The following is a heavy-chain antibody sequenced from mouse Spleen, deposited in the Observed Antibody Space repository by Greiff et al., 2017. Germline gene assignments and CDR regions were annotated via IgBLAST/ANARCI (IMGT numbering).Heavy chain of an antibody. CDR2: ISSGGSYT. J-gene: IGHJ4*01. Sequence: EVQRVESGGGLVKPGGSLKLSCAASGFTFSSYAMSWVRQTPEKRLEWVATISSGGSYTYYPDSVKGRFTISRDNAKNTLYLQMSSLRSEDTAMYYCARQALYFAMDYWGQGTSVTVSS. V-gene: IGHV5-9-3*01. CDR1: GFTFSSYA. CDR3: ARQALYFAMDY.